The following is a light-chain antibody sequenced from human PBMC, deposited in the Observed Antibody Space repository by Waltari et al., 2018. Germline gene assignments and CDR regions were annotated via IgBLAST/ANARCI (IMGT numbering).Light chain of an antibody. V-gene: IGKV1-39*01. CDR3: QQSYSTLSWT. Sequence: DIQMTQSPSSLSASVGDRVTITCRASQSIARYLNWYQQKPGKAPKLPVDAVSTLHSGGPSRFSGSGSGTDVTLTINTLQPEDFATYYCQQSYSTLSWTFGQGTKVEMK. CDR2: AVS. CDR1: QSIARY. J-gene: IGKJ1*01.